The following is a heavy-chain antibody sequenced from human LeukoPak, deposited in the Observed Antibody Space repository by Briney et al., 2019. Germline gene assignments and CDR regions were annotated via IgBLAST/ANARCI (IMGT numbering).Heavy chain of an antibody. CDR2: INHSGST. J-gene: IGHJ4*02. CDR3: AKSSSGSPWIDY. CDR1: GGSFSGYY. V-gene: IGHV4-34*01. Sequence: PSETLSLTCAVYGGSFSGYYWSWIRQPPGKGLEWIGEINHSGSTNYNPSLKSRVTISVDTSKNQFSLKLSSVTAADTAVYYCAKSSSGSPWIDYWGQGTLVTVSS. D-gene: IGHD1-26*01.